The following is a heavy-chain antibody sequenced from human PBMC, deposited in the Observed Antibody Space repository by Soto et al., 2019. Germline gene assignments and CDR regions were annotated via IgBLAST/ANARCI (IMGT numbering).Heavy chain of an antibody. Sequence: SVKGSCKASGGTFSSYSIIWVRHSPGQGLEWMGGIIPIFGTANYAQKFQGRVTITADESTSTAYMELSSLRSEDTAVYYCARMYYYDSSGYLSPPYGMDVWGQGTTVTVSS. J-gene: IGHJ6*02. D-gene: IGHD3-22*01. CDR2: IIPIFGTA. CDR3: ARMYYYDSSGYLSPPYGMDV. CDR1: GGTFSSYS. V-gene: IGHV1-69*13.